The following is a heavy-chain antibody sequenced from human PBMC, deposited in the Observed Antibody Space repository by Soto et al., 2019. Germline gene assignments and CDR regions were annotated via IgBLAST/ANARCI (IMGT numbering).Heavy chain of an antibody. J-gene: IGHJ2*01. V-gene: IGHV3-30*18. Sequence: GGSLRLSCAASGFTFSSYGMHWVRQAPGKGLEWVAVISYDGSNKYYADSVKGRFTISRDNSKNTLYLQMNSLRAEDTAVYYCAKDFSSSHYGDYTDWYFDLWGRGTLVTVSS. CDR1: GFTFSSYG. CDR2: ISYDGSNK. CDR3: AKDFSSSHYGDYTDWYFDL. D-gene: IGHD4-17*01.